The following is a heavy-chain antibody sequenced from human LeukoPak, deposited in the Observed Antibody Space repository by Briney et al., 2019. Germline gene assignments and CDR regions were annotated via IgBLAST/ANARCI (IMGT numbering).Heavy chain of an antibody. J-gene: IGHJ2*01. CDR2: IISKTAGGAT. D-gene: IGHD2/OR15-2a*01. CDR3: TTDSLFLTSGLEGFSDL. Sequence: GGSLRLSCAASGFTFSNAWMSWVRQAPGKGLEWVGRIISKTAGGATEYAAPVTGRFTISRDDSKDTLYLQMNSLKPEDTAMYFCTTDSLFLTSGLEGFSDLWGRGTLVTVSS. V-gene: IGHV3-15*01. CDR1: GFTFSNAW.